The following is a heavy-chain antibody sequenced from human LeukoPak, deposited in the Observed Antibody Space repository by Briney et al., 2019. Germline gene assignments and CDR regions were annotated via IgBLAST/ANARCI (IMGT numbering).Heavy chain of an antibody. CDR2: ISSSGSTI. Sequence: GGSLRLSCAASGFTFSSYSMNWVREAPGKGLEWVSYISSSGSTIYYADSVKGRFTISRDNAKNSLYLQMNSLRAEDTAVYYCAELGITMIGGVWGKGTTVTISS. D-gene: IGHD3-10*02. V-gene: IGHV3-48*04. CDR1: GFTFSSYS. CDR3: AELGITMIGGV. J-gene: IGHJ6*04.